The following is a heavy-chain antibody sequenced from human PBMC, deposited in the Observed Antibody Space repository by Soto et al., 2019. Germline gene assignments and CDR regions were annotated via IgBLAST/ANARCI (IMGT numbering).Heavy chain of an antibody. CDR2: INAGNGNT. D-gene: IGHD6-13*01. V-gene: IGHV1-3*01. J-gene: IGHJ5*02. Sequence: QVPLVQSGAEVKKPGASVKVSCKASGYTFTSYAMHWVRQAPGQRLEWMGWINAGNGNTKYSQKFQGRVTITRDTSASTAYMELSSLRSEDTAVYYCARESGYSSSWSRFNWFDPWGQGTLVTVSS. CDR1: GYTFTSYA. CDR3: ARESGYSSSWSRFNWFDP.